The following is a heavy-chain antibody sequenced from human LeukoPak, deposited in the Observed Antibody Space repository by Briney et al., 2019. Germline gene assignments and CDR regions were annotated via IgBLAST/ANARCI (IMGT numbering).Heavy chain of an antibody. CDR2: ISYDGSNK. Sequence: GGSLRLSCAASGFTFSSYGMHWVRQAPGKGLEWVAVISYDGSNKYYADSVKGRFTISRDNSKNTLYLQMNSLRAEDTAVYYCARLSSSWSLDYWGQGTLVTVSS. D-gene: IGHD6-13*01. CDR3: ARLSSSWSLDY. J-gene: IGHJ4*02. CDR1: GFTFSSYG. V-gene: IGHV3-30*03.